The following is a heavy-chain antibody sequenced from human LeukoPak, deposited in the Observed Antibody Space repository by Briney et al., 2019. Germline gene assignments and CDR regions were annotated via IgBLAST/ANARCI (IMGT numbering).Heavy chain of an antibody. CDR1: GGSLSTHH. CDR2: ISDSGST. Sequence: SETLSLTCVVSGGSLSTHHWSWIRQSPGRGLEWIGYISDSGSTNYNPSLKSRVTISVDTSKNQFSLMLSSVTAADTAVYYCARGYDSSAYYPFDYWGQGTLVTVSS. V-gene: IGHV4-59*11. CDR3: ARGYDSSAYYPFDY. D-gene: IGHD3-22*01. J-gene: IGHJ4*02.